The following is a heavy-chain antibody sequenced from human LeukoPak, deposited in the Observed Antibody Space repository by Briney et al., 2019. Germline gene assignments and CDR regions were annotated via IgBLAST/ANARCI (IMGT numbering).Heavy chain of an antibody. CDR2: IKQDGSQK. J-gene: IGHJ5*02. CDR1: GFTLSSSR. CDR3: AGSGVWFDP. Sequence: GGSLRLSCTASGFTLSSSRMSWVRQPPGRGLEWVASIKQDGSQKYYVDSVKGRFTISRDNAKNSLYLQMNSLRAEDTAVYYCAGSGVWFDPWGQGTLVTVSS. D-gene: IGHD2-8*01. V-gene: IGHV3-7*01.